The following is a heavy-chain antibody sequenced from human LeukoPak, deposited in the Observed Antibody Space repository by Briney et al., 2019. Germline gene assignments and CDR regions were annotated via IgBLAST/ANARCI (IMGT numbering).Heavy chain of an antibody. V-gene: IGHV3-23*01. CDR2: ISGSGGST. J-gene: IGHJ4*02. CDR1: GFTFSSYA. D-gene: IGHD3-9*01. Sequence: GGSLRLSCAASGFTFSSYAMSWVRQAPGKGLEWVSAISGSGGSTYYADSVKGRFTISRDNSKNTLYLQMNSLRAEDTAVYYCSNHFATYYDILTGYLSPFDYWGQGTLVTVSS. CDR3: SNHFATYYDILTGYLSPFDY.